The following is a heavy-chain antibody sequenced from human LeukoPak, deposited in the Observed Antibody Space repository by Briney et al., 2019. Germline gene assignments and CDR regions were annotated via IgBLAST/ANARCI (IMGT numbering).Heavy chain of an antibody. V-gene: IGHV3-23*01. CDR3: AKAPRGTAMAHFDY. CDR1: EFTFSNYA. D-gene: IGHD5-18*01. CDR2: ISGSGADT. Sequence: GGSLRLSCEGSEFTFSNYAMSWVRQAPGKVMEWVSTISGSGADTYYADSMKGRFTVSRDNSKNTLYLQMNSLRAEDTAVYYCAKAPRGTAMAHFDYWGQGTLVTVSS. J-gene: IGHJ4*02.